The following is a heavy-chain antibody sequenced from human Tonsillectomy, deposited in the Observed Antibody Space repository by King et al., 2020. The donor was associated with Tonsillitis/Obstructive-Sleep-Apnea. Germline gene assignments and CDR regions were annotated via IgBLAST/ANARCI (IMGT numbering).Heavy chain of an antibody. Sequence: QLQESGPGLVKPSETLSLTCTVSGGSISSSSYYWGWIRQPPGKGLEWIGVIYYSGSAYSNPSLKSRVTISVDTSKNQFSLRPSSVTAADTAVYYCARLPDPDSSGYHYWGQGTLVTVSS. D-gene: IGHD3-22*01. CDR3: ARLPDPDSSGYHY. V-gene: IGHV4-39*01. CDR1: GGSISSSSYY. CDR2: IYYSGSA. J-gene: IGHJ4*02.